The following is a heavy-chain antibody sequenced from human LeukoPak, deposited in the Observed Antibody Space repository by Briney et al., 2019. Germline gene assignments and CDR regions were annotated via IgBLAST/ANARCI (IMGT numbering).Heavy chain of an antibody. CDR1: GYTFTVYY. Sequence: ASVTVSFKASGYTFTVYYMHWVRQAPGQGLEWMGWINPNSGGTNYAQKFQGRVTMTRDTSISTAYMELSRLRSDDTAVYYCARDYGDYVPGGFDPWGQGTLVTVSS. V-gene: IGHV1-2*02. D-gene: IGHD4-17*01. CDR2: INPNSGGT. CDR3: ARDYGDYVPGGFDP. J-gene: IGHJ5*02.